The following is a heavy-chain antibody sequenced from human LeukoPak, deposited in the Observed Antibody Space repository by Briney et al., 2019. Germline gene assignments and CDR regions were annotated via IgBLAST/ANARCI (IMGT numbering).Heavy chain of an antibody. CDR2: ISGSGGST. V-gene: IGHV3-23*01. CDR1: GFTFSCYA. J-gene: IGHJ4*02. D-gene: IGHD6-19*01. Sequence: GVSLRLSCAASGFTFSCYAMSWVRQAPGKGLEWVSAISGSGGSTYYADSVKGRFTISRDNSKNTLYLQMNSLRAEDTAVYYCANPSYSSGWYYFDYWGQGTLVTVSS. CDR3: ANPSYSSGWYYFDY.